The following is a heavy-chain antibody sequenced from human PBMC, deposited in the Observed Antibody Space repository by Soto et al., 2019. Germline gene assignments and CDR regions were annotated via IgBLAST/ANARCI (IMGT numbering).Heavy chain of an antibody. Sequence: MSSETLSLTCTVSGGSISSYYWSWIRQPPGKGLEWIGYIYYSGSTNYNPSLKSRVTISVDTSKNQFSLKLSSVTAADTAVYYCAREADSYGYRDDAFDIWGQGTMGTVSS. V-gene: IGHV4-59*01. CDR2: IYYSGST. CDR1: GGSISSYY. J-gene: IGHJ3*02. CDR3: AREADSYGYRDDAFDI. D-gene: IGHD5-18*01.